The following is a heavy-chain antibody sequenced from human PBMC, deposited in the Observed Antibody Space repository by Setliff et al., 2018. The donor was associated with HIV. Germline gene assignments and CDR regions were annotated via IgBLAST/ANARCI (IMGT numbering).Heavy chain of an antibody. CDR3: ASGRVRQSRKFGGVIVLPPFDY. CDR1: GGSISSGGYY. V-gene: IGHV4-31*03. J-gene: IGHJ4*02. D-gene: IGHD3-16*02. CDR2: IYYSGST. Sequence: SETLSLTCTVFGGSISSGGYYWSWIRQHPGKGLEWIGYIYYSGSTYYNPSLKSRLTISLDTSKSQFSLRLSSVAAADTAVYYCASGRVRQSRKFGGVIVLPPFDYWGQGTLVTVSS.